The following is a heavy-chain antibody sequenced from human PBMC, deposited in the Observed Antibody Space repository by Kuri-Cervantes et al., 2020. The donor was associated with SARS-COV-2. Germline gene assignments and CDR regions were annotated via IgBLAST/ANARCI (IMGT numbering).Heavy chain of an antibody. D-gene: IGHD4-17*01. CDR2: ISYDGSNK. V-gene: IGHV3-30*03. J-gene: IGHJ4*02. CDR1: GFTFSSYG. CDR3: ARSRDGDYDPFDY. Sequence: GESLKISCAASGFTFSSYGMHWVRQAPGKGLEWVAVISYDGSNKYYADSVKGRFTISRDNAKNSLYLQMNSLRDEDTAVYYCARSRDGDYDPFDYWGQGTLVTVSS.